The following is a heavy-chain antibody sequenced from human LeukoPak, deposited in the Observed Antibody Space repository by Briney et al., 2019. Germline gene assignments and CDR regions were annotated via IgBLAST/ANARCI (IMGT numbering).Heavy chain of an antibody. Sequence: WGSLRLSCAASGFTFRNAWMSWVRQAPGKGLEWVGRIRSKTDGGTTDYAAPVEGRFTISRDDSGNTLYLQMSSLRTEATAVYYCTKSLDCSRTSCDSWGQGTLVTVSS. D-gene: IGHD2-2*01. J-gene: IGHJ5*01. V-gene: IGHV3-15*01. CDR1: GFTFRNAW. CDR2: IRSKTDGGTT. CDR3: TKSLDCSRTSCDS.